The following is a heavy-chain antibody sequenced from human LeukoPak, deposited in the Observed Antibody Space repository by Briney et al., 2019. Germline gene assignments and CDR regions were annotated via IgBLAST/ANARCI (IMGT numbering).Heavy chain of an antibody. CDR3: VRGDWYFES. J-gene: IGHJ4*02. Sequence: GGSLRLSCAASGFTFSSYELNWVRQAPGKGLEWVSYISGSATVIYYADSVKGRFTISRDNTKNSLFLQLSRLRAEDTAVYFCVRGDWYFESWGQGTLVTVSS. CDR1: GFTFSSYE. CDR2: ISGSATVI. D-gene: IGHD2-21*02. V-gene: IGHV3-48*03.